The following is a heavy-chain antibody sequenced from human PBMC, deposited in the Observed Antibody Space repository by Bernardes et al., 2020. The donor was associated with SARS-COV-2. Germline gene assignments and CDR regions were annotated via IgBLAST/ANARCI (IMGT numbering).Heavy chain of an antibody. CDR1: GITFSSYW. J-gene: IGHJ6*02. V-gene: IGHV3-74*01. CDR2: ITPDGSNK. CDR3: ATGGFGGSAPGMDA. D-gene: IGHD5-12*01. Sequence: GGSLRLSCTASGITFSSYWMHWGRQLPGKGLVWVSRITPDGSNKDYAASVKGRFTISRDNAKNTVYLQMNSLRVEDTAVYYCATGGFGGSAPGMDAWGQGTTVTVSS.